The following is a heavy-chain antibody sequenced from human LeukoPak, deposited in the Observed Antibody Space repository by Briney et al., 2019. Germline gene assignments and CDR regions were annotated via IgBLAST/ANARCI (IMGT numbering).Heavy chain of an antibody. CDR1: GFTFSSYE. CDR3: VRDPNCSTTSCYSLDY. CDR2: ISSSGRII. Sequence: PGGSLRLSCAASGFTFSSYEMNWVRQTPGKGLEWVSYISSSGRIIYYADSVKGRFTISRDNAKNSLYLQVNSLRAEDTAVYYCVRDPNCSTTSCYSLDYWGQGTLVTVSS. J-gene: IGHJ4*02. D-gene: IGHD2-2*01. V-gene: IGHV3-48*03.